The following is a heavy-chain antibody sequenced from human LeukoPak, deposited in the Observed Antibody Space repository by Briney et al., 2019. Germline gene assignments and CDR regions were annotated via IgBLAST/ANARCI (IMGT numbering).Heavy chain of an antibody. CDR1: GFTFSSYG. CDR2: IWYDGSNK. J-gene: IGHJ4*02. D-gene: IGHD1-26*01. V-gene: IGHV3-33*01. CDR3: ARDPPYSGSYYQIDY. Sequence: GGSLRLSCAASGFTFSSYGMHWVRQAPGKGLEWVAVIWYDGSNKYYADSVKGRFTISRDNSKNTLYLQMNSLRAEDTAVYYCARDPPYSGSYYQIDYWGQGTLVTVSS.